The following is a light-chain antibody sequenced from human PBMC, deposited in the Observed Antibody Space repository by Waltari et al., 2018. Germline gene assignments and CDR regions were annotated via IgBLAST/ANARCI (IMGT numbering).Light chain of an antibody. Sequence: AIQMTQSPSSLSASVGDRVTITCRASQGIRNDLGWYQQRSGKASKLLIYGSSTLQSGVPSRFSGSGFGTDFTLTINSLQPEDFATYYCLQDYSYPWTFGQGTKVEIK. J-gene: IGKJ1*01. CDR1: QGIRND. V-gene: IGKV1-6*01. CDR3: LQDYSYPWT. CDR2: GSS.